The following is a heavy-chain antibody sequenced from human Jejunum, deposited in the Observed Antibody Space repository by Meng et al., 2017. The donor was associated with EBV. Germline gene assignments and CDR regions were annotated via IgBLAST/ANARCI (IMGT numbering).Heavy chain of an antibody. CDR2: INHSGST. J-gene: IGHJ4*02. Sequence: QVQLQQEGAGLLKPSETLSLTCAVYRGSFSGYYWSWIRQHPGKGLEWIGEINHSGSTNYNPSLRSRVTISVETSKNQFSLRLNSVTAADTAVYYCARVAFSYTTRSLDSWGQGTLVTVSS. CDR3: ARVAFSYTTRSLDS. D-gene: IGHD3-16*02. V-gene: IGHV4-34*02. CDR1: RGSFSGYY.